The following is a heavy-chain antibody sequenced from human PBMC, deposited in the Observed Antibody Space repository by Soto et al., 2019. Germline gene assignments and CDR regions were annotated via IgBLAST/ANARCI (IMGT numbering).Heavy chain of an antibody. V-gene: IGHV1-18*01. Sequence: QVQLVQSGAEVKKPGASVKVSCTTSGYTFSTYSITWVRQAPGQGLEWMGGISTYNGYTNYAQKFQGRLTMTTDTSTSTAYMELRSLTSDDTGVYYCARGMGLAAEFDYWGQGTLVTVSS. J-gene: IGHJ4*02. CDR2: ISTYNGYT. D-gene: IGHD3-9*01. CDR1: GYTFSTYS. CDR3: ARGMGLAAEFDY.